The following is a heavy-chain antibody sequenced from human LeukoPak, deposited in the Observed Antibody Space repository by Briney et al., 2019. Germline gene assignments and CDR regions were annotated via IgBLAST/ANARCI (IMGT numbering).Heavy chain of an antibody. CDR3: ASPGGGPTDY. V-gene: IGHV4-39*01. CDR2: IYYSGST. J-gene: IGHJ4*02. D-gene: IGHD3-16*01. CDR1: GSSISSGGYY. Sequence: TSETLSLTCTVSGSSISSGGYYWGWIRQPPGKGLEWIGSIYYSGSTYYNPSLKSLVTISLDTSKNQFSLKLSSVTAADTAVYYCASPGGGPTDYWGQGTLVTVSS.